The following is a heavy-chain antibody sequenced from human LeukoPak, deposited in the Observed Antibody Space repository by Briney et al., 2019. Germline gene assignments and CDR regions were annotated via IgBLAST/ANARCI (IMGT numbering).Heavy chain of an antibody. Sequence: GGSLRLSCAGYGVTLSNYWMHWGRQAPGKGLVWGSRIKTDVSTITYEDSVKGRFTISRDNAMNTLYLQMNSLRAEDTAVYYCAKVRNYYDSSGSLRYLDLWGSGTLVTVSS. CDR2: IKTDVSTI. V-gene: IGHV3-74*01. CDR1: GVTLSNYW. J-gene: IGHJ2*01. CDR3: AKVRNYYDSSGSLRYLDL. D-gene: IGHD3-22*01.